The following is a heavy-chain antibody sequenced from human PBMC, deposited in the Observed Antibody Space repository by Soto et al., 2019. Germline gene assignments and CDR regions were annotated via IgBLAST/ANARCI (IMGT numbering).Heavy chain of an antibody. J-gene: IGHJ4*02. CDR2: INAGNGNT. D-gene: IGHD2-15*01. V-gene: IGHV1-3*01. Sequence: ASVKVSCKASGYTFTSYAMHWVRHAPGQRLEWMGWINAGNGNTKYSQKFQGRVTITRDTSASTAYMELSSLRSEDTAVYYCARDRCSGGSCYSGHDYWGQGTLVTVSS. CDR3: ARDRCSGGSCYSGHDY. CDR1: GYTFTSYA.